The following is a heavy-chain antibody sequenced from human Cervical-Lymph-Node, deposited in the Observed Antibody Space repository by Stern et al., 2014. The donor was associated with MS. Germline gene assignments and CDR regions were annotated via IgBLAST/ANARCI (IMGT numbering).Heavy chain of an antibody. Sequence: VQLVESGGGLVQPGGSLRLSCVSSGFTFSDYYMEWVRQAPGKGLEWVGRSRNKANSYTTEYAASVRGRFTISRDDSKNSLYLQMNSLNIEDTAVYYCASFRLGTDYWGRGTLVTVSS. CDR1: GFTFSDYY. V-gene: IGHV3-72*01. CDR3: ASFRLGTDY. J-gene: IGHJ4*02. D-gene: IGHD6-19*01. CDR2: SRNKANSYTT.